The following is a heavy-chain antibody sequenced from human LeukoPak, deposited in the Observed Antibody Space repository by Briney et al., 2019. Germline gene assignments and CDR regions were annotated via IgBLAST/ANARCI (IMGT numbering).Heavy chain of an antibody. V-gene: IGHV5-51*01. CDR2: IYPGDSDT. Sequence: GESLKISCKGSGYSFTSYWIGWVRQMPGKGLEWMGIIYPGDSDTRYSPSFQGQVTISADKSINTAYLQWSSLKASDTAMYYCARKLGGVGATRAFDYWGQGTLVTVSS. CDR1: GYSFTSYW. J-gene: IGHJ4*02. CDR3: ARKLGGVGATRAFDY. D-gene: IGHD1-26*01.